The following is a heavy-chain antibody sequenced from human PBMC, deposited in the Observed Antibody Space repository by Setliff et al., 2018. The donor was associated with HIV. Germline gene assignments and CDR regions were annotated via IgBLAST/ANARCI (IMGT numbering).Heavy chain of an antibody. CDR3: ARKGTGDAFDI. CDR1: GYTFTSYG. D-gene: IGHD1-1*01. V-gene: IGHV1-18*01. CDR2: ISAYTGNT. J-gene: IGHJ3*02. Sequence: ASVKVSCKASGYTFTSYGISWVRQAPGQGLEWMGWISAYTGNTNYAQKLKGRVTMTTETSTSTAYMEVRSLRSADTAVYYCARKGTGDAFDIGDQGTMVTVS.